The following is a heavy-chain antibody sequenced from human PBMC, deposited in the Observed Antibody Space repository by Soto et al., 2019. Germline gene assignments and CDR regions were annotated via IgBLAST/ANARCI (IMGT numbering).Heavy chain of an antibody. J-gene: IGHJ4*02. CDR1: GFTVNSNY. CDR2: IYSGGTT. D-gene: IGHD5-18*01. CDR3: ARGFNYGYFDY. V-gene: IGHV3-53*01. Sequence: PGGSLRLSCAVSGFTVNSNYMTWVRQAPGKGLEWVSVIYSGGTTDYADSVKGRFTISRDTSKNTLSLQMNSLRAEDTAVYYCARGFNYGYFDYWGQGTLVT.